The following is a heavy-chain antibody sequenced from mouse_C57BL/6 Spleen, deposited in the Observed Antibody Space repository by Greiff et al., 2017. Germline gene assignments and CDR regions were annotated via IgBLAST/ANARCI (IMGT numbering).Heavy chain of an antibody. D-gene: IGHD1-1*01. CDR2: ISGGGGNT. CDR3: ASPLKPYDYGSSPWFAY. CDR1: GFTFSSYT. Sequence: EVKLMESGGGLVKPGGSLKLSCAASGFTFSSYTMSWVRQTPEKRLEWVATISGGGGNTYYPDSVKGRFTFSRDNAKNTLYLQMSSLRSEDTALYYGASPLKPYDYGSSPWFAYWGQGTLVTVSA. J-gene: IGHJ3*01. V-gene: IGHV5-9*01.